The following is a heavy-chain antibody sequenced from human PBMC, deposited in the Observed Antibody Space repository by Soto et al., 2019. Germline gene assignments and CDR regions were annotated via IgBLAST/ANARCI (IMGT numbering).Heavy chain of an antibody. CDR3: ATGGLGLDD. CDR2: VKSKVDGETI. Sequence: GGSLRLSCAASGFTFSNAWMNCVRQAPGNGLEWVGRVKSKVDGETIDYSAPVKGRFSISRDDSKNTVYLQMNSLKIEDTAVYYCATGGLGLDDWGQGTLVTVSS. V-gene: IGHV3-15*01. D-gene: IGHD1-26*01. CDR1: GFTFSNAW. J-gene: IGHJ4*02.